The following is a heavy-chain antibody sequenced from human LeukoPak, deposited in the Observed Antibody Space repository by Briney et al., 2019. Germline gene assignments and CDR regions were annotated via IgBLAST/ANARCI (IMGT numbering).Heavy chain of an antibody. CDR2: IKQDADEK. CDR3: ARGIGYSSA. V-gene: IGHV3-7*01. D-gene: IGHD6-19*01. Sequence: PGGSLRLSCAAPGFIFSRYWMSWVPQPPGKGLEWVANIKQDADEKYYVAPAKGRFTISRDNAKNSLFLEMSSLTGEDTALYYCARGIGYSSAWGQGTLVTVSS. J-gene: IGHJ5*02. CDR1: GFIFSRYW.